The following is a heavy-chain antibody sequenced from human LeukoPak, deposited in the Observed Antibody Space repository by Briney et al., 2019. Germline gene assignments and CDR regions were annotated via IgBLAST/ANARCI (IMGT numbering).Heavy chain of an antibody. CDR3: ARGARTYSAEDAFDI. Sequence: ASVKVSCKASGYTFTGYYMHWVRQAPGQGLEWMGWINPNSGGTNYAQKFQGRVTMTRDTSISTAYMELSRLRSDDTAVYYCARGARTYSAEDAFDIWGQGTMVTVSS. V-gene: IGHV1-2*02. D-gene: IGHD2-15*01. CDR1: GYTFTGYY. J-gene: IGHJ3*02. CDR2: INPNSGGT.